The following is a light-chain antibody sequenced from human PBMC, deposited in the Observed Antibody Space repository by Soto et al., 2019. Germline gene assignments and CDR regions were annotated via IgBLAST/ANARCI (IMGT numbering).Light chain of an antibody. J-gene: IGKJ1*01. V-gene: IGKV3-20*01. CDR2: GAS. CDR1: QSVSSSY. CDR3: QQYGRT. Sequence: EIVLTQSPGTLSLSPGERATLSCRASQSVSSSYLAWYQQKPGQAPRLLIYGASSRATGIPDSFSGSGSGTAFTLTIRRLEAEDFAVYYCQQYGRTFGQGTKVEIK.